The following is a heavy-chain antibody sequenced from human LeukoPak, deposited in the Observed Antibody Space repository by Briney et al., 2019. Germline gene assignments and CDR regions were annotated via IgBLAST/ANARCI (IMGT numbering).Heavy chain of an antibody. CDR3: ARGGKWELHDAFDI. D-gene: IGHD1-26*01. CDR2: MNPNSGNT. J-gene: IGHJ3*02. V-gene: IGHV1-8*01. CDR1: GYTFTSYD. Sequence: ASVKVSCKASGYTFTSYDINWVRQATGQGLEWMGWMNPNSGNTGYAQKFQGRVTMTRNTSISTAYMELSSLRSEDTAVYYCARGGKWELHDAFDIWGQGTMVTVSS.